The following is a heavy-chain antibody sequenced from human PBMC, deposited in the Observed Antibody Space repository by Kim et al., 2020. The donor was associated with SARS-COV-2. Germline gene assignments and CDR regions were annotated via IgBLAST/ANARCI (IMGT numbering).Heavy chain of an antibody. V-gene: IGHV6-1*01. Sequence: SQTLSLTCAISGDSVSSNSAAWIWIRQSPSRGLEWLGRTYYSSKWYDDYGVSVKGRVTVNPDTSKNQFSLHLNSVTPEDTAVYYCAMVVAGGIDYWGQGTLVTVSS. CDR3: AMVVAGGIDY. CDR2: TYYSSKWYD. D-gene: IGHD6-19*01. J-gene: IGHJ4*02. CDR1: GDSVSSNSAA.